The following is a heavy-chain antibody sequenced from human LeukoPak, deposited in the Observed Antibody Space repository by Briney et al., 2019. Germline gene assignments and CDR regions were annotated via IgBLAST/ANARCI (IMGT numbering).Heavy chain of an antibody. Sequence: GGSLRLSCAASGFTFNNYAMSWVRQAPGEGLEWVSALSGSADGTYYADSVKGRFTISRDNSQNTLYLQMNSLRAEDTAVYYCARDTHSYGYSDYWGQGTLVTVSS. CDR3: ARDTHSYGYSDY. D-gene: IGHD5-18*01. J-gene: IGHJ4*02. CDR2: LSGSADGT. CDR1: GFTFNNYA. V-gene: IGHV3-23*01.